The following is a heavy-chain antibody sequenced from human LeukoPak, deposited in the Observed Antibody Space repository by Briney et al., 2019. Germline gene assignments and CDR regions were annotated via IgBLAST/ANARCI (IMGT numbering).Heavy chain of an antibody. CDR3: AKANDYGDYSWYFDY. D-gene: IGHD4-17*01. V-gene: IGHV3-30*18. CDR1: GFTFSSYG. CDR2: ISYDGSNK. J-gene: IGHJ4*02. Sequence: AGGSLRLSCAASGFTFSSYGMHWVRQAPGKGLEWVAVISYDGSNKYYADSVKGRFTISRDNSENTLYLQMNSLRAEDTAVYYCAKANDYGDYSWYFDYWGQGTLVTVSS.